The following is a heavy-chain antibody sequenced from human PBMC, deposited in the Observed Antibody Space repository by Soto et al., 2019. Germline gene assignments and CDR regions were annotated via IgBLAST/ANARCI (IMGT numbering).Heavy chain of an antibody. V-gene: IGHV3-33*01. Sequence: QVQLVESGGGVVQPGRSLRLSCAASGFTFSSYGMHWVRQAPVKGLEWVAVIWYDGSNKYYADSVKGRFTISRDNSKNMRYMQMHSLRAEDTAVYYCARGLPRLTGTTSPPLYDMAVWGQCTTVTVSS. D-gene: IGHD1-7*01. CDR1: GFTFSSYG. CDR3: ARGLPRLTGTTSPPLYDMAV. CDR2: IWYDGSNK. J-gene: IGHJ6*02.